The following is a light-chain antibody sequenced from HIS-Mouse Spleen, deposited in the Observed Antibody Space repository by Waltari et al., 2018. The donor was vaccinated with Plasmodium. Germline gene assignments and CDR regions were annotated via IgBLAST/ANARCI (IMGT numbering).Light chain of an antibody. CDR1: SRDVGSYNL. J-gene: IGLJ2*01. CDR2: EGS. Sequence: QSALTQPASASGSPGQSLTISCTGTSRDVGSYNLVSWYQQHPGTAPKLMIYEGSTRPSGVSNRFSGSKSGNTASLTISGLQAEDEADYYCCSYAGSRMVFGGGTKLTVL. CDR3: CSYAGSRMV. V-gene: IGLV2-23*01.